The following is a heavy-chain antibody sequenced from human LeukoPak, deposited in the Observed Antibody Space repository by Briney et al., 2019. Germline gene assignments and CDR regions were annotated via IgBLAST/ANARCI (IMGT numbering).Heavy chain of an antibody. J-gene: IGHJ4*02. CDR3: ARHENIIIVPTAHAFDY. V-gene: IGHV4-59*08. CDR2: IYYSGST. CDR1: GGSISSYY. D-gene: IGHD2/OR15-2a*01. Sequence: PSETLSLTCTVSGGSISSYYWSWIRQPPGKGLEWIGYIYYSGSTYYNPSLKSRASISVDTSKNRFSLKLNSVTAADTAVYFCARHENIIIVPTAHAFDYWGQGTLVTVSS.